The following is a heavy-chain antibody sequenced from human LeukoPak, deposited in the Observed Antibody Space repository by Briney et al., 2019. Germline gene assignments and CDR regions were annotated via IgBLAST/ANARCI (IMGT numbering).Heavy chain of an antibody. D-gene: IGHD4-17*01. CDR1: GFTFSSYS. J-gene: IGHJ4*02. V-gene: IGHV3-7*01. Sequence: PGGSLRLSCAASGFTFSSYSMNWVRQAPGKGLEWVANIKQDGSEKYYVDSVKGRFTISRDNAKNSLYLQMNSLRAEDTAVYYCARLFYGDYPDYWGQGTLVTVSS. CDR2: IKQDGSEK. CDR3: ARLFYGDYPDY.